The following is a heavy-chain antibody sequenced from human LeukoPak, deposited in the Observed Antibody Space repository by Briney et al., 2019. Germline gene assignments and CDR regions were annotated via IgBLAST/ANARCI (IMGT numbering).Heavy chain of an antibody. Sequence: ASVKVSCKASGGTFSSYAISWVRQAPGQGLEWMGGIIPIFGTANYAQKFQGRVTITTDESTSTAYMELSSLRSEDTAVYYCASPSENSFGVVTPYYFDYWGQGTLVTVSS. CDR2: IIPIFGTA. CDR1: GGTFSSYA. V-gene: IGHV1-69*05. CDR3: ASPSENSFGVVTPYYFDY. D-gene: IGHD3-3*01. J-gene: IGHJ4*02.